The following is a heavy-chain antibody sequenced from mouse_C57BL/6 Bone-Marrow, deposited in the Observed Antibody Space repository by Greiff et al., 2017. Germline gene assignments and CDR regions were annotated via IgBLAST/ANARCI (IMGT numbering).Heavy chain of an antibody. V-gene: IGHV1-50*01. CDR1: GYTFTSYW. Sequence: QVQLQQPGAELVKPGASVKLSCKASGYTFTSYWMQWVKQRPGPGLEWIGEIDPSDSYTNYNQKFKGKATLTVDTSSSTAYMQLSSLTSEDSAVYYCARGDSPWYFDVWGTGTTVTVSS. CDR3: ARGDSPWYFDV. CDR2: IDPSDSYT. J-gene: IGHJ1*03.